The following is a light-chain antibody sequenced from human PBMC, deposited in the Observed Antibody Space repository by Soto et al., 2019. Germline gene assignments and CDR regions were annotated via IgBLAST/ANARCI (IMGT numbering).Light chain of an antibody. CDR1: ESVGSF. J-gene: IGKJ5*01. CDR2: GAS. Sequence: ETVLTQSPATLSLSPGERATLSCRASESVGSFLAWYRQKPGQAPRLLIYGASSRATGIPVRFSGSGSGRDFTLTISGLEPEDFAAYYCQQYGSSPLISFGQGTRLDIK. V-gene: IGKV3-20*01. CDR3: QQYGSSPLIS.